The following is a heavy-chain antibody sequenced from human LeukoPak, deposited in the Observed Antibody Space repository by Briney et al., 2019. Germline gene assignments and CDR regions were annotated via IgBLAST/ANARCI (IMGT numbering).Heavy chain of an antibody. CDR3: ARDFSLQLFDY. J-gene: IGHJ4*02. CDR1: EFTFTTYG. V-gene: IGHV3-33*01. D-gene: IGHD5-24*01. Sequence: GGSLRLSCAASEFTFTTYGMHWVRQAPGKGLEWVAVIWSDGSYKYYADSVKGRFTISRDDSKNTLYLQMNSLRAEDTAVYYCARDFSLQLFDYWGQGTLVTVFS. CDR2: IWSDGSYK.